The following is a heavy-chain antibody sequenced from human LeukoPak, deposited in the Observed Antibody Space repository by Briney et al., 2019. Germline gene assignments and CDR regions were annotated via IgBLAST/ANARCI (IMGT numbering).Heavy chain of an antibody. V-gene: IGHV4-39*07. J-gene: IGHJ4*02. D-gene: IGHD3-10*01. Sequence: SETLSLTCTVSGGSISSSSCYWGWIRQPPGKGLERIGSIYYSGSTYYNPSLKSRVTISVDTSKNQFSLKLSSVTAADTAVYYCASPNTGGSAKVSDYWGQGTLVTVSS. CDR3: ASPNTGGSAKVSDY. CDR1: GGSISSSSCY. CDR2: IYYSGST.